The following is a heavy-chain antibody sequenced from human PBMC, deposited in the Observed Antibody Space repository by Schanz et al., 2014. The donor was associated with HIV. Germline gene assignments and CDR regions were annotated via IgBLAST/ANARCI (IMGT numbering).Heavy chain of an antibody. CDR3: VRGLLFQGFFDS. V-gene: IGHV3-23*01. J-gene: IGHJ4*02. CDR2: ISDSGDGT. D-gene: IGHD3-10*01. Sequence: EVQLLESGGGLVQPGKSLRLSCAASGFTFYTYAMTWVRQAPGKGLEWVSTISDSGDGTYYADSMKGRVTISRDNSKNILYLQMNSLRAEDTAVYYCVRGLLFQGFFDSWGQGALVTVSS. CDR1: GFTFYTYA.